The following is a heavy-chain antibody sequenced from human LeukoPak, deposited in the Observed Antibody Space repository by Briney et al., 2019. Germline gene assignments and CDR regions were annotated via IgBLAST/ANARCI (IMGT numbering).Heavy chain of an antibody. CDR3: ATQSVIAVAGTFDP. D-gene: IGHD6-19*01. V-gene: IGHV1-69*01. Sequence: EASVKVSCKASGGTFSSYAISWVRQAPGQGLEWMGGIIPIFGTANYAQKFQGRVTITADESTSTAYMELSSLRSEDTAVYYCATQSVIAVAGTFDPWGQGTLVTVSS. J-gene: IGHJ5*02. CDR1: GGTFSSYA. CDR2: IIPIFGTA.